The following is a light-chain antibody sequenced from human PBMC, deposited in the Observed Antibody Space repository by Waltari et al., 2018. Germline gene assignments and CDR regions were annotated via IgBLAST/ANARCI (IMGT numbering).Light chain of an antibody. Sequence: EIVLTQSPATLSLSPGERATLSCRASQSVSSYLAWYQQTPGQAPRLLIYDASNRATGIPARFSGSGSGTDFTLTINSLGPEDFAVYYCQQRSNRPPWTFGQGTRVEIK. J-gene: IGKJ1*01. CDR3: QQRSNRPPWT. CDR1: QSVSSY. V-gene: IGKV3-11*01. CDR2: DAS.